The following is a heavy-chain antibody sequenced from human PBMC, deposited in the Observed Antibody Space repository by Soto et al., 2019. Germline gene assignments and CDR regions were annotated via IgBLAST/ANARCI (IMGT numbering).Heavy chain of an antibody. CDR2: IIPIFGTA. J-gene: IGHJ2*01. V-gene: IGHV1-69*01. CDR1: GGTFSSYA. Sequence: QVQLVQSGAEVQKPGSSVKVSCKASGGTFSSYAISWVRQAPGQGLEWMGGIIPIFGTANYAQKFQGRVTITGDESTSTAYMELSSLGSEDTAVYYCASLAAAGRQAGGGYFELWGRGTLVTVSS. D-gene: IGHD6-13*01. CDR3: ASLAAAGRQAGGGYFEL.